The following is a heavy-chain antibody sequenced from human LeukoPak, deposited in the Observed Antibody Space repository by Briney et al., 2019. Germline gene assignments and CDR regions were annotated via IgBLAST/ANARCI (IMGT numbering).Heavy chain of an antibody. V-gene: IGHV3-23*01. CDR2: VDYSADST. J-gene: IGHJ4*02. CDR1: GFTLSSYE. CDR3: VKDEGGVQLAY. Sequence: SLSLSCTVSGFTLSSYETSWIRQAPGKGLDWISSVDYSADSTHYADSVKGRFTISRDNSKNTLYLQMNSLTADDTAAYYCVKDEGGVQLAYWGQGTLVTVSS. D-gene: IGHD1-1*01.